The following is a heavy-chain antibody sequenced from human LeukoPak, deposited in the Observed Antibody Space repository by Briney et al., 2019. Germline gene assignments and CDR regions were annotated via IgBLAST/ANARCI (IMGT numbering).Heavy chain of an antibody. CDR2: ISGSGGST. CDR1: GFTFSSYA. Sequence: PGGSLRLSCAASGFTFSSYAMSWVRQAPGKGLEWVSAISGSGGSTYYADSVKGRFTISRDNSKNTLYLQMNSLRAEDTAVYYCAKDRRYDWNDLDRDAFDIWGQGTMVTVSS. V-gene: IGHV3-23*01. CDR3: AKDRRYDWNDLDRDAFDI. D-gene: IGHD1-1*01. J-gene: IGHJ3*02.